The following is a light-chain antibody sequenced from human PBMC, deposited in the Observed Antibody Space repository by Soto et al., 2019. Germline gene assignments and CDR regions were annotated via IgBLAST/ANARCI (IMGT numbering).Light chain of an antibody. CDR3: QQYVSSPWA. CDR1: QSVTNSF. V-gene: IGKV3-20*01. CDR2: GAS. J-gene: IGKJ1*01. Sequence: GVSHSAGALSLSQCEGAALSGSASQSVTNSFLAWYQQKPGQAPRLLIYGASRRATGIPDRFTGSGSGTDFTLTISRLEPEDFAVYYCQQYVSSPWAFGQGTKVDI.